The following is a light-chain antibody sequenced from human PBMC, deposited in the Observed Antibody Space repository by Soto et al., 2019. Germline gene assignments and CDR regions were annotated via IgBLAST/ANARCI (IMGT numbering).Light chain of an antibody. CDR1: QSISSN. CDR2: GAS. J-gene: IGKJ1*01. V-gene: IGKV3-15*01. CDR3: QQYNNFWT. Sequence: EIVMTQSPATLSVSPGERATLSCRASQSISSNLAWYQQKPGQAPRLLIHGASTRATGIPARFRGSGSGTEFTLTISSLQSEDFAVYYCQQYNNFWTFGQGTKVEIK.